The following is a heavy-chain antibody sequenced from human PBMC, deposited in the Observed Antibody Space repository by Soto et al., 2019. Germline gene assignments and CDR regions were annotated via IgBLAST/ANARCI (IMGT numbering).Heavy chain of an antibody. D-gene: IGHD1-26*01. CDR3: ARVPLGATNWFYA. CDR1: GFTFNIYW. J-gene: IGHJ5*02. CDR2: ISRDGDIT. Sequence: EVHLVESGGGLIQPGGSLRLSCADSGFTFNIYWMHWVRQVPGKGLVWVSRISRDGDITEYADSVKGRFTISRDNAKNTLFLQMTRLRVEDTAVYYCARVPLGATNWFYAWGQGTLVTVSS. V-gene: IGHV3-74*03.